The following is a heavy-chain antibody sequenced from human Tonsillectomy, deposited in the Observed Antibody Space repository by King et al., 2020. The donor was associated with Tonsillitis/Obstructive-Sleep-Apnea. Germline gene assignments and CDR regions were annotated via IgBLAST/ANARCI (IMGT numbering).Heavy chain of an antibody. V-gene: IGHV3-48*02. CDR2: IRTTSTTV. CDR3: ARWYCGSTSGNTRGKYYYYYYMDV. J-gene: IGHJ6*03. Sequence: VQLVESGGGLVQPGGSLRLSCAASGFIFSSYNMNWVRQAPGRGLEWVSYIRTTSTTVYYADSVKGRFTVYRDNAKNTLYLQINSLRDEDTAVYYCARWYCGSTSGNTRGKYYYYYYMDVWGKGTTVTVSS. CDR1: GFIFSSYN. D-gene: IGHD2-2*02.